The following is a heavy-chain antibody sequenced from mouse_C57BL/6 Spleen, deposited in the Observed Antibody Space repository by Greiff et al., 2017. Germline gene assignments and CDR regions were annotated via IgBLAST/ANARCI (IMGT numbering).Heavy chain of an antibody. D-gene: IGHD2-1*01. V-gene: IGHV1-9*01. J-gene: IGHJ4*01. CDR3: ARGLYYGNYVDYAMDY. Sequence: VQPQQSGAELMKPGASVKLSCKATGYTFTGYWIEWVKQRPGHGLEWIGEILPGSGSTNYNEKFKGKATFTADTSSNTAYMQLSSLTTEDSAIYYCARGLYYGNYVDYAMDYWGQGTSVTVSS. CDR2: ILPGSGST. CDR1: GYTFTGYW.